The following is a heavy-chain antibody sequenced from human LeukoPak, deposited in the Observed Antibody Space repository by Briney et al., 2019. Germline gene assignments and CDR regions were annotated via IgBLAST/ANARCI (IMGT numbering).Heavy chain of an antibody. D-gene: IGHD4-11*01. CDR3: ARESDYSHPNYFDP. CDR2: IGHNASA. V-gene: IGHV4-34*01. CDR1: GGSFSDYN. J-gene: IGHJ5*02. Sequence: SETLSLTCAVYGGSFSDYNWTWIRQPPGKGLEWIGEIGHNASANYNPSLKGRVTISVDTSKNQFSLKLTSVTAADTALYFCARESDYSHPNYFDPWGQGTLVTVS.